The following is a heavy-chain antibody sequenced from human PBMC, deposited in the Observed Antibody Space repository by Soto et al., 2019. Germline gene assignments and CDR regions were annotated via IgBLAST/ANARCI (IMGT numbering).Heavy chain of an antibody. CDR1: TWHNFTSYW. CDR2: IYPGDSDT. V-gene: IGHV5-51*01. CDR3: ARLGFNYDFLTGFYNVHHYSAIDV. D-gene: IGHD3-9*01. Sequence: GESLKISCKVSTWHNFTSYWIAWVRQMPGEGLEWMGIIYPGDSDTRYSPSFQGQVTISADKSINSVYLQWSSLKASDTATYYCARLGFNYDFLTGFYNVHHYSAIDVWGQGTTVTVS. J-gene: IGHJ6*02.